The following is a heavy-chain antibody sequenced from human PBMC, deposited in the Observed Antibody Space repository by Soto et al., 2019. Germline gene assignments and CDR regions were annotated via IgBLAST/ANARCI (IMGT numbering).Heavy chain of an antibody. CDR3: ARHGSYSGYDEFDY. V-gene: IGHV1-18*04. CDR1: GYTFTSYG. D-gene: IGHD5-12*01. CDR2: ISAYNGNT. Sequence: ASVKVSCKASGYTFTSYGISWVRQAPGQGLEWMGWISAYNGNTNYAQKLQGRVTMTTDTSTSTAYMELRSLRSDDTAMYYCARHGSYSGYDEFDYWGQGTLVTVSS. J-gene: IGHJ4*02.